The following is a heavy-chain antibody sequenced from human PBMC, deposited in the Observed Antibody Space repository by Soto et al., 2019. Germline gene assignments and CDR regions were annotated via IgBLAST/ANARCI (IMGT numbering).Heavy chain of an antibody. CDR1: GGSISSYY. J-gene: IGHJ5*02. CDR3: AREGAAATRWFDP. D-gene: IGHD6-13*01. V-gene: IGHV4-59*01. CDR2: IYYSGST. Sequence: PSETLSLTCTVPGGSISSYYWSWIRQPPGKGLEWIGYIYYSGSTNYNPSLKSRVTISVDTSKNQFSLKLSSVTAADTAVYYCAREGAAATRWFDPWGQGTLVTVSS.